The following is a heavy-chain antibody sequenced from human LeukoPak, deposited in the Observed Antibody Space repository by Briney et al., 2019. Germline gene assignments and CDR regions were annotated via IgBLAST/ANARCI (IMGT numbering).Heavy chain of an antibody. Sequence: AASVKVSHMASGYTFTSYGIIWVHQAPGQELDGMGWSSASNGNTNYAQKLQGRVTMTTDTSKSTAYMELRSLRSDDTAVYYCARDRSAAVAGLDYWGQGTLVTVSS. CDR3: ARDRSAAVAGLDY. J-gene: IGHJ4*02. V-gene: IGHV1-18*01. D-gene: IGHD6-19*01. CDR1: GYTFTSYG. CDR2: SSASNGNT.